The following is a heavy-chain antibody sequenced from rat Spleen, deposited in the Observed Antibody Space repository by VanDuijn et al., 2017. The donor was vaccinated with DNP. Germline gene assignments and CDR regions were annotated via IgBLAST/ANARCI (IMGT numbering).Heavy chain of an antibody. V-gene: IGHV2S12*01. CDR3: ARSITGNHYWFFDF. CDR2: ISRCENT. Sequence: QVRLRESGPGLVQPSHTLSLTCPVSGFSLTSYAVSWVRQPPGKGLEWIAAISRCENTYYNPVLKPRLNISRDTSRRQVFLKMNSLETEDTAIYFCARSITGNHYWFFDFWGPGTMVTVSS. J-gene: IGHJ1*01. CDR1: GFSLTSYA. D-gene: IGHD5-1*01.